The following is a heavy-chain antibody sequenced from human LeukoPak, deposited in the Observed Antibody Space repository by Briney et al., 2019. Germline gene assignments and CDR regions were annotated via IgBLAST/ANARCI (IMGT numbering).Heavy chain of an antibody. CDR1: GYTFTSYG. D-gene: IGHD3-22*01. CDR2: ISAYNGNT. Sequence: ASVKVSCEASGYTFTSYGISWVRQAPGQGLEWMGWISAYNGNTNYAQKLQGRVTMTTDTSTSTAYMELRSLRSDDTAVYYCARGPPIVVVITTLYYYYYMDVWGKGTTVTASS. CDR3: ARGPPIVVVITTLYYYYYMDV. V-gene: IGHV1-18*01. J-gene: IGHJ6*03.